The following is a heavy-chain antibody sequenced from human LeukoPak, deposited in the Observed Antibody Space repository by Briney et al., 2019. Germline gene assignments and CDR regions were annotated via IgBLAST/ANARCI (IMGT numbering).Heavy chain of an antibody. Sequence: PGGSLRLSCAASGFTFSSYTMNWVRQAPGKGLEWVSSISSSSHYIYYADSVKGRFTISRDNAKNSVYLQMNSLRDGDTAVYYCGRTDGMDVWGQGTTVTVSS. J-gene: IGHJ6*02. CDR1: GFTFSSYT. V-gene: IGHV3-21*01. CDR2: ISSSSHYI. CDR3: GRTDGMDV.